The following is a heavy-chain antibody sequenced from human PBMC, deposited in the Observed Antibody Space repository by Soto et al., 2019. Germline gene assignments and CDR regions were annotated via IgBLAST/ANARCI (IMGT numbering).Heavy chain of an antibody. J-gene: IGHJ6*02. CDR3: VRHGYYSYGLDV. CDR1: GFSLSTSGVG. CDR2: IYWDDDK. Sequence: QITLKESGPTLVKPTPTLTLTCTFSGFSLSTSGVGAGWIRQPPRKALECLALIYWDDDKRYSPSLKNRLTITKDTSKNQVVRTMTNVDPVDTATYYCVRHGYYSYGLDVWGQGTTVTVSS. V-gene: IGHV2-5*02.